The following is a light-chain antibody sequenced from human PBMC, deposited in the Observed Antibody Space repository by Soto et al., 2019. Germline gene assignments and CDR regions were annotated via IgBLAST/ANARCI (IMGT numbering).Light chain of an antibody. CDR2: GAL. J-gene: IGKJ4*01. CDR3: QQYATSPLP. V-gene: IGKV3-20*01. CDR1: QSVSSY. Sequence: EIVLTQSPGTLPLSPGERATLSCRASQSVSSYLAWYQKKPGQAPRLLIYGALSRATGIPDRFSGSGSGTDFTLTISRLEPEDFALYDCQQYATSPLPLAGGTKVDI.